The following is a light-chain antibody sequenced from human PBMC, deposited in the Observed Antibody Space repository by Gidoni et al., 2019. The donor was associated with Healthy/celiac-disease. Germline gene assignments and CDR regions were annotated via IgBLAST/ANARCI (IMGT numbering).Light chain of an antibody. CDR1: QYISNY. J-gene: IGKJ4*01. CDR2: DAS. CDR3: QQYDNLLPT. V-gene: IGKV1-33*01. Sequence: DIQMTQSPSSLSAYVGDRVTITCQASQYISNYLNWYQPKPGKAPKLLIYDASNLETGVPSRFSGSGSGTDFTFTISSLQPEDIATYYCQQYDNLLPTFGGGTKVEIK.